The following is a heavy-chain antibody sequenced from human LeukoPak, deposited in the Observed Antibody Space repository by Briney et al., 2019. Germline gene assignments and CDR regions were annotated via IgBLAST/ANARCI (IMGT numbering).Heavy chain of an antibody. CDR3: ARSRGYYDSPE. J-gene: IGHJ4*02. CDR2: ISCSGRTI. Sequence: GGSLRLSCAASGFPFSDYYGGWIRQARGKGLEWVSYISCSGRTIYYADSVKGPFTISTANAKNTLYLQMNSLRAEDTAVYHCARSRGYYDSPEWGQGTLVTVSS. CDR1: GFPFSDYY. D-gene: IGHD3-22*01. V-gene: IGHV3-11*01.